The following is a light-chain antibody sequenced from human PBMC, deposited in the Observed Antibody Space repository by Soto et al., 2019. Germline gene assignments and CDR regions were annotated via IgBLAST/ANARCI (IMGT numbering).Light chain of an antibody. Sequence: QSVLTQPVSVSGSPGQPITISCTGTSSGVGSYNLVSWYQQHPGKAPKLIIYEGSKRPSGVSNRFSASKSGNAASLTISGLLAEDEADYYCTSYTSTSTYVFGTGTKLTVL. CDR1: SSGVGSYNL. CDR3: TSYTSTSTYV. V-gene: IGLV2-14*02. J-gene: IGLJ1*01. CDR2: EGS.